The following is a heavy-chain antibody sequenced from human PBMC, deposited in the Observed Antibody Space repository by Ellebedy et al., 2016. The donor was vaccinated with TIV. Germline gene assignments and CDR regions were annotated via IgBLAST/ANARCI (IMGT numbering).Heavy chain of an antibody. V-gene: IGHV3-21*01. CDR2: ISSRSSYI. CDR3: ARDHAEGEKPYYNYYGMDV. CDR1: GFTFSSYH. D-gene: IGHD3-16*01. J-gene: IGHJ6*02. Sequence: PGGSLRLSCAASGFTFSSYHMNCVRQAPGMGLEWISSISSRSSYIYYAVSVKGRFTISRDNAKNSLYLQMNSLRAEDTAVYYCARDHAEGEKPYYNYYGMDVWGQGTTVTVSS.